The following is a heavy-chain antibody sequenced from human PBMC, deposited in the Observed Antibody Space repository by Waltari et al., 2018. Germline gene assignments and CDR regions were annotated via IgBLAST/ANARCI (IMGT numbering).Heavy chain of an antibody. J-gene: IGHJ6*03. CDR1: GGPLSSYY. CDR2: IYTSGST. CDR3: ARDAHLAETEYYYYYYMDV. Sequence: QVQLQESGPGLVKPSETLSLTCTVSGGPLSSYYWSWIRQPAGEGLEWVGRIYTSGSTNYNPSLKSRVTMSVDTSKNQFSLKLSSVTAADTAVYYCARDAHLAETEYYYYYYMDVWGKGTTVTVSS. V-gene: IGHV4-4*07.